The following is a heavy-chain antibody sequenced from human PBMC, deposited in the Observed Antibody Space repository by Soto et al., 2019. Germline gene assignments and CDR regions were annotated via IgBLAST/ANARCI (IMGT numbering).Heavy chain of an antibody. CDR1: GGSISSDY. Sequence: QVQLQESGPGLVKPSETLSLTCTVSGGSISSDYWSWIRQPPGKGLEWIGYIYYSGSTNYNPSLKSRVIISLDTSRNQSSLTVRSVTAADTAVYYGARVPDGSAWYLAKDVWGQGTSVTVSS. V-gene: IGHV4-59*01. J-gene: IGHJ6*02. CDR2: IYYSGST. D-gene: IGHD6-19*01. CDR3: ARVPDGSAWYLAKDV.